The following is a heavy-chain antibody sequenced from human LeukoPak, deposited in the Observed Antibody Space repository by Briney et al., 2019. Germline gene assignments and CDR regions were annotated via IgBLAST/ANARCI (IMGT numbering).Heavy chain of an antibody. CDR2: IRTKADSYAT. Sequence: GGSLGLSCAASGFSFTDSPMHWVRQASGKGLEWVGRIRTKADSYATVYAASVKGRFTISRDDSKNTAYLQMNSLRAEDTAVYYCAKEGGYCSSTSCGAFDIWGQGTMVTVSS. J-gene: IGHJ3*02. CDR3: AKEGGYCSSTSCGAFDI. CDR1: GFSFTDSP. D-gene: IGHD2-2*01. V-gene: IGHV3-73*01.